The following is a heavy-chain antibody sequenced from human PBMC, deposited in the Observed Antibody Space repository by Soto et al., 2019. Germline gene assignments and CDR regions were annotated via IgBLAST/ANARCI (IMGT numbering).Heavy chain of an antibody. CDR2: ISAYNGNT. CDR3: ARSSGDYYDSSPASGMDV. CDR1: GYTFTSYG. J-gene: IGHJ6*02. D-gene: IGHD3-22*01. V-gene: IGHV1-18*04. Sequence: ASVKVSCKASGYTFTSYGISWVRQAPGQGLEWMGWISAYNGNTNYAQKLQGRVTMTTDTSTSTAYMELRSLRSDDAAVYYCARSSGDYYDSSPASGMDVWGQGTTVTSP.